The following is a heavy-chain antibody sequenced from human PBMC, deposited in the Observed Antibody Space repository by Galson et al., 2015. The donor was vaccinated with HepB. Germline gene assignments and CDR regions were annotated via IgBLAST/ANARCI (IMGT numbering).Heavy chain of an antibody. CDR1: GFTFSSYS. CDR2: ISSSSSTI. V-gene: IGHV3-48*01. Sequence: SLRLSCAASGFTFSSYSMNWVRQAPGKGLEWVSYISSSSSTIYYADSVKGRFTISRDNAKNSLYLQMNSLRAEDTAVYYCARLRDYDAFDIWGQRTMVTVSS. CDR3: ARLRDYDAFDI. D-gene: IGHD4-17*01. J-gene: IGHJ3*02.